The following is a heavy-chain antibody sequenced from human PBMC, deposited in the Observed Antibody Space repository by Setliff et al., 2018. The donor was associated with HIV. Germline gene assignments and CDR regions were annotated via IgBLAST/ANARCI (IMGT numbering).Heavy chain of an antibody. V-gene: IGHV1-18*01. CDR1: GYTFSSYG. CDR2: ISLHNDNT. J-gene: IGHJ4*02. CDR3: ARVDGFNNYDSGGLDY. D-gene: IGHD3-3*01. Sequence: ASVKVSCKASGYTFSSYGISWVRQAPGQGLEWLGWISLHNDNTNYAQKFQGRVTMTADTSTNTVYVDLRSLRSDDTAVCHCARVDGFNNYDSGGLDYWGQGTLVTVSS.